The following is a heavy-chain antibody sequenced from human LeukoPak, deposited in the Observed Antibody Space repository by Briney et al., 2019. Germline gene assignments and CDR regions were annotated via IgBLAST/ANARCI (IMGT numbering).Heavy chain of an antibody. Sequence: PGGSLRLFCAASKFTFSSYAMSWVRQAPGKGLEWVSAISAGGGATYYADSVKGRFTISRDNSKNTLYLQMNSLRAEDTAVYYCAKDASGSPYYFDYWGQGTLVTVSS. J-gene: IGHJ4*02. CDR1: KFTFSSYA. CDR2: ISAGGGAT. V-gene: IGHV3-23*01. CDR3: AKDASGSPYYFDY. D-gene: IGHD3-10*01.